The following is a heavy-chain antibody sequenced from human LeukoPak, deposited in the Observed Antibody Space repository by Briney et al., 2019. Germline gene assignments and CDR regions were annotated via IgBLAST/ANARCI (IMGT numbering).Heavy chain of an antibody. CDR3: ARGKGAAAAKLSWFDP. CDR1: GGSISSYY. J-gene: IGHJ5*02. D-gene: IGHD6-13*01. V-gene: IGHV4-59*08. Sequence: PSETLSLTCTVSGGSISSYYWSWIRQPPGKGLEWIGYIYYSGSTYYNPSLKSRVTISVDTSKNQFSLKLSSVTAADTAVYYCARGKGAAAAKLSWFDPWGQGTLVTVSS. CDR2: IYYSGST.